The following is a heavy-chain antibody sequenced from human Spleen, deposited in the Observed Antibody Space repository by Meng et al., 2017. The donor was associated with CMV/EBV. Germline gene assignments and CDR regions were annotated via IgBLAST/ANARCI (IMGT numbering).Heavy chain of an antibody. Sequence: GESLKISCAASGFTFTNYNMNWVRQAPGKGLEWVSSISSRSGYIYYADSLKGRITISRDNAKNSLYLQMNSLRAEDTAVYYCARQDRSPADYWGQGTLVTVSS. J-gene: IGHJ4*02. CDR3: ARQDRSPADY. CDR2: ISSRSGYI. D-gene: IGHD1-14*01. CDR1: GFTFTNYN. V-gene: IGHV3-21*01.